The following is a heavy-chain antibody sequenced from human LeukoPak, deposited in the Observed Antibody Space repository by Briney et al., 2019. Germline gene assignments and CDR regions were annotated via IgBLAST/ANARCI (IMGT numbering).Heavy chain of an antibody. CDR1: GGSFSGYY. D-gene: IGHD5-12*01. Sequence: SETLSLTCAVYGGSFSGYYWSWIRQPPGKGLEWIGEINHSGSTNYNPSLKSRVTISVDTSKNQFSLKLSSVTAADTAVYYCARGRRWLRPHYFDYWGQGTLVTVSP. V-gene: IGHV4-34*01. CDR3: ARGRRWLRPHYFDY. J-gene: IGHJ4*02. CDR2: INHSGST.